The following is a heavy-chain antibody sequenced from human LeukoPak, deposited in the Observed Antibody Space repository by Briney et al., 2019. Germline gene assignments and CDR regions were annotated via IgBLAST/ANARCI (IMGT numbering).Heavy chain of an antibody. V-gene: IGHV3-23*01. J-gene: IGHJ4*02. CDR2: VSGRDDST. CDR3: AKWGDYDILTGYYDSDY. CDR1: GFTFSNYA. Sequence: GASLRLSCAASGFTFSNYAMSWVRQAPGKGLEWVSAVSGRDDSTYYADSVKGRFTISRDNSKNTLYLQMNSLRAEDTAVYYCAKWGDYDILTGYYDSDYWGQGALVTVS. D-gene: IGHD3-9*01.